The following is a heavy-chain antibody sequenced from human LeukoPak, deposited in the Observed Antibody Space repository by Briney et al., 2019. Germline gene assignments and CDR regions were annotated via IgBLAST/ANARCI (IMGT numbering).Heavy chain of an antibody. V-gene: IGHV3-21*01. D-gene: IGHD2-2*01. CDR3: ARDQGCSSTSCYAGFDY. J-gene: IGHJ4*02. CDR2: ISSSSSYI. Sequence: PGGSLRLSCAASGFTFSSYSMNWVRQAPGKGLEWVSSISSSSSYIYYADSVKGRFTISRDNAKNSLYLRMNSLRAEDTAVYYCARDQGCSSTSCYAGFDYWGQGTLVTVSS. CDR1: GFTFSSYS.